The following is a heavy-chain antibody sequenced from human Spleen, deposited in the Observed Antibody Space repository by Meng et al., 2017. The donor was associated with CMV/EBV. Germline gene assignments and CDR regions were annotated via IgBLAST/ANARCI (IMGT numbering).Heavy chain of an antibody. V-gene: IGHV4-61*01. CDR1: GGSVSSGSYY. D-gene: IGHD3-3*01. CDR2: IYYSGST. J-gene: IGHJ6*02. CDR3: ARDGYDFWSGGSYGMDV. Sequence: GSLRLSCTVSGGSVSSGSYYWSWIRQPPGKGLEWIGYIYYSGSTNYNPSLKSRVTISVDTSKNQFSLKLSSVTAADTAVYYCARDGYDFWSGGSYGMDVWGQGTTVTVSS.